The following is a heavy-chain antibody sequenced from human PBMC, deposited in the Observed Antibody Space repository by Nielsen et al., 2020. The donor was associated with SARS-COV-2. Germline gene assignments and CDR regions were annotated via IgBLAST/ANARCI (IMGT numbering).Heavy chain of an antibody. CDR1: GFTFDDYA. CDR3: ARARYSSSDYYYYMDV. Sequence: SLRLSCAASGFTFDDYAMHWVRQAPGKGLEWVSGISWNSGSIGYADSVKGRFTISRDNAKNSLYLQMNSLRAEDTALYYCARARYSSSDYYYYMDVWGKGTTVTVSS. J-gene: IGHJ6*03. D-gene: IGHD6-6*01. CDR2: ISWNSGSI. V-gene: IGHV3-9*01.